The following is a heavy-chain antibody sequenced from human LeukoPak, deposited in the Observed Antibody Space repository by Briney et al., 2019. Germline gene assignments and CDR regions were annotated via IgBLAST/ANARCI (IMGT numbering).Heavy chain of an antibody. CDR2: ISGSGIST. V-gene: IGHV3-23*01. J-gene: IGHJ4*02. Sequence: GGSLRLSCAASGFTFNNFGMSWVRQAPGKGLEWVSAISGSGISTYYADSVKGRFTISRDNSKNTVYLQMNSLRAEDTAVYYCAKDGRLLEFDYWGQGTLVFVSS. CDR1: GFTFNNFG. D-gene: IGHD2-21*02. CDR3: AKDGRLLEFDY.